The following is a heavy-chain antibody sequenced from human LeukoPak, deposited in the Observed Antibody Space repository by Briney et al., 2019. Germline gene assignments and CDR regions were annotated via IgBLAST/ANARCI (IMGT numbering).Heavy chain of an antibody. D-gene: IGHD5-12*01. V-gene: IGHV1-46*01. Sequence: ASVKVSCKASGYTLTDYYMHWVRQAPGQGLEWMGIINPSGGSTSYAQKFQGRVTMTRDTSTSTVYMELSSLRSEDTAVYYCARETSGYDYGYYYYGMDVWGQGTTVTVPS. CDR1: GYTLTDYY. CDR3: ARETSGYDYGYYYYGMDV. CDR2: INPSGGST. J-gene: IGHJ6*02.